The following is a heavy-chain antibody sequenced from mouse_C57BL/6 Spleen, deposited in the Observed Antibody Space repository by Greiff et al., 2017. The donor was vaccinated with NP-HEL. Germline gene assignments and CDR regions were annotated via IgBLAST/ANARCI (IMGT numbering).Heavy chain of an antibody. CDR1: GYTFTSYW. CDR3: ARITTVGDYAMDY. V-gene: IGHV1-64*01. D-gene: IGHD1-1*01. J-gene: IGHJ4*01. Sequence: VQLQQPGAELVKPGASVKLSCKASGYTFTSYWMHWVKQRPGQGLEWIGMIHPNSGSTNYNEKFKSKATLTVDKSSSTAYMQLSSLTSEDSAVYYCARITTVGDYAMDYWGQGTSVTVSS. CDR2: IHPNSGST.